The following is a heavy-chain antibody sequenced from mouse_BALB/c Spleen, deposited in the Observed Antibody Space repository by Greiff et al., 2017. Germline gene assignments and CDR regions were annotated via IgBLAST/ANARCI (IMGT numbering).Heavy chain of an antibody. CDR3: ASGGLRRWYFDV. CDR2: ISSGGGST. J-gene: IGHJ1*01. CDR1: GFAFSSYD. Sequence: EVQLVESGGGLVKPGGSLKLSCAASGFAFSSYDMSWVRQTPEKRLEWVAYISSGGGSTYYPDTVKGRFTISRDNAKNTLYLQMSSLKSEDTAMYYCASGGLRRWYFDVWGAGTTVTVSS. V-gene: IGHV5-12-1*01. D-gene: IGHD2-4*01.